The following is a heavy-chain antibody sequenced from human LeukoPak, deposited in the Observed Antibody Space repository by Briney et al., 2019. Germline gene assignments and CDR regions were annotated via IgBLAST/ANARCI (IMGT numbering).Heavy chain of an antibody. CDR3: AGDYNFLTGLNY. D-gene: IGHD3-9*01. CDR2: IGRQGDSDAT. J-gene: IGHJ4*02. V-gene: IGHV3-73*01. Sequence: GGSLRLSCAASGLTYSGSGIHWVRQASGKGLEWLGRIGRQGDSDATRYAASLKGKFTISRVDSRNTAYLQMNSLKTEDTAVYYCAGDYNFLTGLNYWGQGTLVTVSS. CDR1: GLTYSGSG.